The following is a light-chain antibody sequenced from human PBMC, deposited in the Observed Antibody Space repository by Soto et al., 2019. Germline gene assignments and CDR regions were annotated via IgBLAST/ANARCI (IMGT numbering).Light chain of an antibody. CDR1: QDIDKF. CDR2: DAS. J-gene: IGKJ2*01. Sequence: DIQMTQSPSSLSASVGDRVTITCQASQDIDKFLNWYQHKPGKAPTLLIYDASTLNRGVPSRFSGSGSGTDFTFAISSLQPEDIATYYCQQHDNVPFTFGQGTKVDIK. CDR3: QQHDNVPFT. V-gene: IGKV1-33*01.